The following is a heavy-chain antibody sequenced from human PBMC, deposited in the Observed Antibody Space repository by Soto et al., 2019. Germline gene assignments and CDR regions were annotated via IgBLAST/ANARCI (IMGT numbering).Heavy chain of an antibody. CDR3: ASENYYDSSGYGH. Sequence: NPSETLSLTCTVSGGSISSYYWSWIQQPPGKGLEWIGYIYYSGSTNYNPSLKSRVTISVDTSKNQFSLKLSSVTAADTAVYYCASENYYDSSGYGHWGQGTLVTVSS. J-gene: IGHJ4*02. D-gene: IGHD3-22*01. V-gene: IGHV4-59*01. CDR2: IYYSGST. CDR1: GGSISSYY.